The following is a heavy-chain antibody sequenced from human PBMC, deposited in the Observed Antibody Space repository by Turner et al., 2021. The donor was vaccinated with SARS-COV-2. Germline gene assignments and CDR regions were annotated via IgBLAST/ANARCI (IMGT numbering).Heavy chain of an antibody. Sequence: QVQLVESGGGVVQPWRSLRLSCSASGFTFSSYGMHWVRQAPGKGLEWVAVISYDGGNKYYADSVKGRITISRDNSKNTLYLQMNRLRAEDTAVYYCARQGGPYCSGGSCYLHYFDYWGQGTLVTVSS. CDR1: GFTFSSYG. V-gene: IGHV3-30*03. D-gene: IGHD2-15*01. J-gene: IGHJ4*02. CDR2: ISYDGGNK. CDR3: ARQGGPYCSGGSCYLHYFDY.